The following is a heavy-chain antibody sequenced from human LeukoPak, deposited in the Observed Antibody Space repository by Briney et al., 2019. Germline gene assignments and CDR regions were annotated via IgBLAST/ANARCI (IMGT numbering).Heavy chain of an antibody. V-gene: IGHV4-59*01. D-gene: IGHD1-1*01. CDR2: IHNSGNT. CDR3: AREGTTGRNLNWFDS. CDR1: GGSISSYY. Sequence: SETLSLTCTVSGGSISSYYWSWIRQPPGKGLEWIGHIHNSGNTNYNPSLKSRVTLPVDTSKNQFSLKLSSVTAADTAVYYCAREGTTGRNLNWFDSWGQGTLVTVSS. J-gene: IGHJ5*01.